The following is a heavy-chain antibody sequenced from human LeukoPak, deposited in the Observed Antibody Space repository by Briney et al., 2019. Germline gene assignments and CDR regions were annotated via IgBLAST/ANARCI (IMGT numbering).Heavy chain of an antibody. V-gene: IGHV3-33*01. J-gene: IGHJ4*02. D-gene: IGHD6-6*01. CDR3: ARDAGYNSSSLIDY. CDR1: GFTFSSYG. Sequence: GRSLRLSCAASGFTFSSYGMHWVRQAPGKGLEWVAVIWYDGSNKYYADSVKGRFTISRDNSKNTLSLQMNSLRAEDTAVYYCARDAGYNSSSLIDYWGQGALVTVSS. CDR2: IWYDGSNK.